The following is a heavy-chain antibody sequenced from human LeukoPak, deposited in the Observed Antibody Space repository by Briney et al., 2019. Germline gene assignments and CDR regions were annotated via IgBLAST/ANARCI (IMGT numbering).Heavy chain of an antibody. D-gene: IGHD3-16*01. V-gene: IGHV3-13*01. CDR2: IGVAANT. Sequence: GGSLRLSCAASGFTFSSYDMHWVRQATGKGLEWVSAIGVAANTFYSGSVKGRFTISRENAKNSLYLLMSSLRAEDTAVYFCARGGGLDVWGQGATVTVSS. CDR1: GFTFSSYD. J-gene: IGHJ6*02. CDR3: ARGGGLDV.